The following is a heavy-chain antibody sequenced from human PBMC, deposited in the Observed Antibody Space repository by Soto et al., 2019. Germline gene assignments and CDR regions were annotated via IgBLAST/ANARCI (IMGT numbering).Heavy chain of an antibody. V-gene: IGHV3-23*01. CDR1: GFTFGGYA. CDR2: ITAIGGFT. Sequence: GGSLRLSCVASGFTFGGYATSWVRQAPGRGLEWVSGITAIGGFTYYADSVKGRFTISRDNPKKTLYLQMNSLRAEDTAIYYCAKGHCDGDCYTFDYWGQGTLVTVSS. CDR3: AKGHCDGDCYTFDY. D-gene: IGHD2-21*02. J-gene: IGHJ4*02.